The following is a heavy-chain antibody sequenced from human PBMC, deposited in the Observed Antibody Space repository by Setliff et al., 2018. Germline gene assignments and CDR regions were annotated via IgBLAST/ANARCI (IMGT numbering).Heavy chain of an antibody. CDR1: GGSISSSNW. CDR3: AREGESGLWSRVLANYYYYYMDV. J-gene: IGHJ6*03. CDR2: IYHTGST. D-gene: IGHD3-10*01. V-gene: IGHV4-4*02. Sequence: PSETLSLTCAVSGGSISSSNWWSWVRQAPGKGLEWIGEIYHTGSTNYNPSLKSRVTISVDKSKNQFSLNLISVTAADTAVYYCAREGESGLWSRVLANYYYYYMDVWGKGTTVTVSS.